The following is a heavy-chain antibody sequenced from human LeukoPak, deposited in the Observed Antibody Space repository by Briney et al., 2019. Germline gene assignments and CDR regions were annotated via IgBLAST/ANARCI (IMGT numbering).Heavy chain of an antibody. Sequence: PSQTLSLTCAVSGGSISSGGYSWSWIRQPPGKGLEWIGYIYHSGSTYYNPSLKSRVTILVDRSKNQFSLKLSSVTAADTAVYYCARGDGDYEFDPWGQGTLVTVSS. D-gene: IGHD4-17*01. CDR2: IYHSGST. J-gene: IGHJ5*02. CDR3: ARGDGDYEFDP. CDR1: GGSISSGGYS. V-gene: IGHV4-30-2*01.